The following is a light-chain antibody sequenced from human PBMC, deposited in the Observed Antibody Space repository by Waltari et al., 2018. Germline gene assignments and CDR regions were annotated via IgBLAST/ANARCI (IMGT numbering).Light chain of an antibody. CDR3: QQYGSSPQT. Sequence: EIVLTQSPGTRSLSPGERATLPCRASQSVSSSYLAWYQQKPGQAPRLLIYGASSRATGIPDRFSGSGSGTDFTLTISRLEPEDFAVYYCQQYGSSPQTFGQGTKVEIK. V-gene: IGKV3-20*01. CDR2: GAS. CDR1: QSVSSSY. J-gene: IGKJ1*01.